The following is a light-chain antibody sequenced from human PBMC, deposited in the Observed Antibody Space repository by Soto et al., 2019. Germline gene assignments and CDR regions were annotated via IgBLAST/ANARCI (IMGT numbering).Light chain of an antibody. CDR1: SSDVGGYNY. CDR2: DVS. V-gene: IGLV2-11*01. CDR3: CSYAGV. J-gene: IGLJ1*01. Sequence: QSVLTQPRSVSGSPGQSVTISCTGTSSDVGGYNYVSWYQQHPGKAPKLTIYDVSKRPSGVPDRFSGSKSGNTASLTISGLQAEDEADYYCCSYAGVFGTGTKVTVL.